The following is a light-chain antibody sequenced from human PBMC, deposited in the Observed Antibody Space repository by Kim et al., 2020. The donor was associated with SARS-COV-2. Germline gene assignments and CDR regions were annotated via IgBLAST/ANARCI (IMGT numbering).Light chain of an antibody. CDR1: QNIIHF. V-gene: IGKV3-11*01. Sequence: LSPGESATLPCRASQNIIHFLAWYQQKPGQAPRLLIYDASARATGIPARFSGSGSETDFTLTISSLEPEDFAVYYCQQRRNWPLTFGGGTKVDIK. J-gene: IGKJ4*01. CDR3: QQRRNWPLT. CDR2: DAS.